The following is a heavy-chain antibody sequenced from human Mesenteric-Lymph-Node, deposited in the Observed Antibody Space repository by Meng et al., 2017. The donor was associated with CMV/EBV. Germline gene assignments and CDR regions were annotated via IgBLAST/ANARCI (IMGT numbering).Heavy chain of an antibody. CDR1: GFTFSSYA. J-gene: IGHJ5*02. V-gene: IGHV3-30*04. CDR3: ASGLFPRYNWNDGYNWFDP. CDR2: ISYDGSNK. Sequence: GESLKISCAASGFTFSSYAMHWVRQAPGKGLEWVAVISYDGSNKYYADSVKGRFTISRDNSKNTLYLQMNSLRAEDTAVYYCASGLFPRYNWNDGYNWFDPWGQGTLVTVSS. D-gene: IGHD1-20*01.